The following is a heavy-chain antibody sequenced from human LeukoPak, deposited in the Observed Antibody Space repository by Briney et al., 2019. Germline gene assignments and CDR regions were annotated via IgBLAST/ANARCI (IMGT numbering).Heavy chain of an antibody. V-gene: IGHV3-11*06. CDR3: ARHGPWDYGGNSGEWFDP. Sequence: GGSLRLSCAASGFTFSDYYMSWIRQAPGKGLEWVSYISSSSSYTNYADSVKGRFTISRDNAKNSLYLQMYSLRAEDTAVYYCARHGPWDYGGNSGEWFDPWGQGTLVTVSS. CDR2: ISSSSSYT. J-gene: IGHJ5*02. CDR1: GFTFSDYY. D-gene: IGHD4-23*01.